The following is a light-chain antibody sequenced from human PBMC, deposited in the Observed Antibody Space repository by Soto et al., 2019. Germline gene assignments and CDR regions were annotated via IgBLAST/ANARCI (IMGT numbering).Light chain of an antibody. CDR2: EVN. V-gene: IGLV2-8*01. CDR1: SSDVGGYNY. CDR3: AAWDDSLNAYV. J-gene: IGLJ1*01. Sequence: QSALTQPPSASGSPGQSVAISCTGTSSDVGGYNYVSWYQQHPGKAPKLMIYEVNKRPSGVPDRFSGSKSGNTASLAISALQSDDEADYYCAAWDDSLNAYVFGPGTKLTVL.